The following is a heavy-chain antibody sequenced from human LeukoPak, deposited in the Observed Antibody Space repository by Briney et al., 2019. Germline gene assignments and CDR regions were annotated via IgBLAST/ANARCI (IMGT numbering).Heavy chain of an antibody. CDR2: ISGSGGST. J-gene: IGHJ4*02. V-gene: IGHV3-23*01. D-gene: IGHD6-13*01. CDR1: GFTFSSYA. CDR3: AKPYSSSWYDILYY. Sequence: SGGSLRLSCAASGFTFSSYAMSWVRQAPGKGLEWVSAISGSGGSTYYADSVKGRFTISRDNSKNTLYLQMNSLRAEDTAVYYCAKPYSSSWYDILYYWGQGTLVTVSS.